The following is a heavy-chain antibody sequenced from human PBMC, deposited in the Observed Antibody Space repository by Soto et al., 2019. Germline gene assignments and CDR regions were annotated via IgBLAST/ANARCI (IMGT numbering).Heavy chain of an antibody. V-gene: IGHV1-8*01. J-gene: IGHJ5*02. CDR3: ARPYCDSTSCYTDWFDP. CDR1: GYSFSTYD. CDR2: VNPKSGNT. D-gene: IGHD2-2*02. Sequence: QVQLVQSGAEVKKPGASVKVSCKASGYSFSTYDINCVRQAAGQGLEWMGWVNPKSGNTDYAQRFRGRVTMTSNTSISTAYMELSALTPEDTAVYYCARPYCDSTSCYTDWFDPWGQGTLVTVSS.